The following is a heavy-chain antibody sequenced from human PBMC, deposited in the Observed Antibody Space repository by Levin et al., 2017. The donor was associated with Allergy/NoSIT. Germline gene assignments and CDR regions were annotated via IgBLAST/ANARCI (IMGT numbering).Heavy chain of an antibody. J-gene: IGHJ4*02. CDR1: GFTFGDYA. D-gene: IGHD3-10*01. CDR2: IRSKAYGGTT. CDR3: TRYVGSADY. Sequence: GESLKISCTASGFTFGDYAMSWFRQAPGKGLEWVGFIRSKAYGGTTEYAASVKGRFTISRDDSKSIAYLQMNSLQTEDTAVYYCTRYVGSADYGGQGTLVTVSS. V-gene: IGHV3-49*03.